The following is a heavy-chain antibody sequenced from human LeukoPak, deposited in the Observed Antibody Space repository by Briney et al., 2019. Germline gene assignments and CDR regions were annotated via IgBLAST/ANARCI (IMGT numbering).Heavy chain of an antibody. CDR1: GFTFSSYS. J-gene: IGHJ3*02. Sequence: GGSLRLSCAASGFTFSSYSMNWVRQAPGKGLEWVSSISSSSSYIYYADSVKGRFTISRDNAKNSLYLQTNSLRAEDTAVYYCARDRDYGDYVDAFDIWGQGTMVTVSS. CDR3: ARDRDYGDYVDAFDI. D-gene: IGHD4-17*01. V-gene: IGHV3-21*01. CDR2: ISSSSSYI.